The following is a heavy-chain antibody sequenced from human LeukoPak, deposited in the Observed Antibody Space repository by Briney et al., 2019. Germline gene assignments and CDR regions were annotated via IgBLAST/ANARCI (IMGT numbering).Heavy chain of an antibody. D-gene: IGHD4-11*01. V-gene: IGHV3-7*01. CDR1: GFTFSSYW. CDR3: ARDTVFRQNWFDP. Sequence: GGSLGLSCAASGFTFSSYWMSWVRQAPGKGLEWVANIKQDGSEKYYVDSVKGRFTISRDNAKNSLYLQMNSLRAEDTAVYYCARDTVFRQNWFDPWGQGTLVTVSS. CDR2: IKQDGSEK. J-gene: IGHJ5*02.